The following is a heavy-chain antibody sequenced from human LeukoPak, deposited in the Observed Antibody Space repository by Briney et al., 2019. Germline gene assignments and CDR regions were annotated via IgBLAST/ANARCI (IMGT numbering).Heavy chain of an antibody. V-gene: IGHV4-39*07. CDR1: GGSISSSSYY. D-gene: IGHD4-17*01. Sequence: PSETLSLTCTVSGGSISSSSYYWGWIRQPPGKGLEWIGSIYYSGSTYYNPSLKSRVTISVDTSKNQFSLKLSSVTAADTAVYYCARVYGDYPPYDYGMDVWGQGTTVTVSS. J-gene: IGHJ6*02. CDR2: IYYSGST. CDR3: ARVYGDYPPYDYGMDV.